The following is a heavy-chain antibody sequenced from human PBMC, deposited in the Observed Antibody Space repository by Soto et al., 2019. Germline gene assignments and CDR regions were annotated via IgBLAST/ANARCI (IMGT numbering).Heavy chain of an antibody. Sequence: LRLSCAASGFTFSNAWMSWVRQAPGKGLEWVGRIKSKTDGGTTDHAAPVKGRFTISRDDSKNTLYLQMNSLKTEDTAVYYCTTGTYYYDSSGSLRHDYWGQGTQVTVSS. CDR2: IKSKTDGGTT. V-gene: IGHV3-15*01. J-gene: IGHJ4*02. CDR1: GFTFSNAW. CDR3: TTGTYYYDSSGSLRHDY. D-gene: IGHD3-22*01.